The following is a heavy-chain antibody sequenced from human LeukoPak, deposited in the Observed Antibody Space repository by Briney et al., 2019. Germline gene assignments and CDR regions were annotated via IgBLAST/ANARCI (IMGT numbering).Heavy chain of an antibody. V-gene: IGHV1-69*01. CDR1: GGTFSSCA. D-gene: IGHD6-13*01. Sequence: ASVKVSCKASGGTFSSCAISWVRQAPGQGLEWMGGIIPIFGTANYAQKLQGRVTITADESTSTAYMELSSLRSEDTAVYYCARELRQQLAYYFDYWGQGTLVTVSS. J-gene: IGHJ4*02. CDR2: IIPIFGTA. CDR3: ARELRQQLAYYFDY.